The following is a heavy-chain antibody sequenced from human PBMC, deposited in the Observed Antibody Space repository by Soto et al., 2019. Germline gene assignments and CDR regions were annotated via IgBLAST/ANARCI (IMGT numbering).Heavy chain of an antibody. J-gene: IGHJ4*02. CDR2: IDPSDSYT. D-gene: IGHD6-19*01. V-gene: IGHV5-10-1*03. Sequence: EVQLVQSGAEVKKPGESLRISCKGSGYSFINYWISWVRQMPGKGLEWMGRIDPSDSYTSYSPSFQGHVTISADKSISTAYLQWSRLKASDSAIYYCARHPAGQWLDIGDYWGQGTLVTVSS. CDR1: GYSFINYW. CDR3: ARHPAGQWLDIGDY.